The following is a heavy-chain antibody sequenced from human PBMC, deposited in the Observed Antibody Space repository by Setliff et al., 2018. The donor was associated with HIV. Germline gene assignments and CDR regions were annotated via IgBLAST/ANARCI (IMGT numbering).Heavy chain of an antibody. CDR3: ARTQYGSTSPGNY. Sequence: AASVKVSCKTSGYAFNYYGVTWVRQAPGQGLEWMAWISAYNGYTYYAPKFLGRVTMSTDTATNTAYMEIRSLTSDDTAVYYCARTQYGSTSPGNYWGQGTLVTVSS. D-gene: IGHD2-2*01. CDR1: GYAFNYYG. J-gene: IGHJ4*02. CDR2: ISAYNGYT. V-gene: IGHV1-18*01.